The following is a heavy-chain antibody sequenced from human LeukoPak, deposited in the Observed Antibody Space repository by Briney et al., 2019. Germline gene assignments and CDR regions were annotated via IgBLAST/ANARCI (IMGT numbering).Heavy chain of an antibody. V-gene: IGHV3-7*03. J-gene: IGHJ3*02. CDR2: IKQDESEK. CDR3: ATTYRYCSSTSCYGSLAFDI. CDR1: GFTFRSYW. Sequence: GGSLRLSCAGSGFTFRSYWMSWVRQAPGKGLEWVANIKQDESEKFYEDSVKGRFTISRDNAKNSLYLQMNSLRAEDTAVYYCATTYRYCSSTSCYGSLAFDIWGQGTMVTVSS. D-gene: IGHD2-2*01.